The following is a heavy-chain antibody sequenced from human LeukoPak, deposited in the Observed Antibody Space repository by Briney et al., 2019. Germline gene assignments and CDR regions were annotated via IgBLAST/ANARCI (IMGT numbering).Heavy chain of an antibody. J-gene: IGHJ5*02. CDR2: IYYSGST. Sequence: SETLSLTCTVSGGSVSSYYWSWIRQPPGKGLEWIGYIYYSGSTNYNPSLKSRVTISVDTSKNQFSLKLSSVTAADTAVYYCARLQGSGWWSWGQGTLVTVSS. V-gene: IGHV4-59*02. D-gene: IGHD6-19*01. CDR1: GGSVSSYY. CDR3: ARLQGSGWWS.